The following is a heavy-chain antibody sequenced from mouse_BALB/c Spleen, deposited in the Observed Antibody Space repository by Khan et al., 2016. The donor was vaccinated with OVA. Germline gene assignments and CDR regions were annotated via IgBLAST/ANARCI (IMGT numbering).Heavy chain of an antibody. CDR2: INTYTGEP. J-gene: IGHJ1*01. D-gene: IGHD1-1*02. CDR1: GYTFTNYG. V-gene: IGHV9-3-1*01. Sequence: QIQLVQSGPDLKKPGETVKISCKASGYTFTNYGMNWVKQAPGKGLKWMGWINTYTGEPTYADDFKGRFAFSLETSASTAYLQINNLKNEDTASYFCASGGYGYFDVWGAGTTVTVSA. CDR3: ASGGYGYFDV.